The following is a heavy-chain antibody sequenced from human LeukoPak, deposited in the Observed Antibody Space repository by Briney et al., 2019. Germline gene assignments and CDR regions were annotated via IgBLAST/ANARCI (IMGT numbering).Heavy chain of an antibody. CDR3: VKHGSGWSFDY. V-gene: IGHV4-59*01. D-gene: IGHD6-19*01. J-gene: IGHJ4*02. CDR1: SASISSYY. CDR2: IQNTGGT. Sequence: SETLSLTCTVSSASISSYYWGWLRQSPGKGLEWIGYIQNTGGTNYNPSLKSRVSISKDTSKNQFSLQVRSVTAADTAVYYCVKHGSGWSFDYWGQGTLVTVSS.